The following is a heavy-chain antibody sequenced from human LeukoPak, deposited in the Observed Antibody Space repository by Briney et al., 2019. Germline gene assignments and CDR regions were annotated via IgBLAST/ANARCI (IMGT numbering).Heavy chain of an antibody. V-gene: IGHV3-7*01. J-gene: IGHJ4*02. Sequence: GGPLRLSCVASGFTISGSFMSWVRQVPGKGLEWVTNIKQDGRQTYYIDSVKGRFTISRDNAKNSVYLKVNSLRVEATAVYYCARDRDSSWYPYFESWGQGTLVTVSS. D-gene: IGHD6-13*01. CDR2: IKQDGRQT. CDR3: ARDRDSSWYPYFES. CDR1: GFTISGSF.